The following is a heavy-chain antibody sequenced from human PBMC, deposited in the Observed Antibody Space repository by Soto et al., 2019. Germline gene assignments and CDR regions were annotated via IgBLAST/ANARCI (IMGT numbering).Heavy chain of an antibody. CDR1: GFTFDDYA. V-gene: IGHV3-9*01. Sequence: EVQLVESGGGLVQPGRSLRLSCAASGFTFDDYAMHWVRQAPGKGLEWVSGISWHSGSIGYADSVKGRFTISRDNAKDSLYLQMNSLRAEDTALYSCAKGVTGYYYYGMDVWGQGTTVTVSS. J-gene: IGHJ6*02. D-gene: IGHD1-20*01. CDR2: ISWHSGSI. CDR3: AKGVTGYYYYGMDV.